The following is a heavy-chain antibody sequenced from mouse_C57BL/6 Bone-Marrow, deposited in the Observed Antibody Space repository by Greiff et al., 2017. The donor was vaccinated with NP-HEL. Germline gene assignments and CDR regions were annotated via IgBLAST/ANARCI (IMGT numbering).Heavy chain of an antibody. V-gene: IGHV5-9*01. CDR2: ISGGGGNT. CDR1: GFTFSSYT. CDR3: ARQGDYYYAMDY. J-gene: IGHJ4*01. Sequence: DVMLVESGGGLVKPGGSLKLSCAASGFTFSSYTMSWVRQTPEKRLEWVATISGGGGNTYYPDSVKGRFTISRDNAKNTLYLQMSSLRSEDTALYYCARQGDYYYAMDYWGQGTSVTVSS.